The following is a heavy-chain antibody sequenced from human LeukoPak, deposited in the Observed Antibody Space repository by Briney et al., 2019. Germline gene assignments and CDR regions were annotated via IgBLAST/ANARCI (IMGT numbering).Heavy chain of an antibody. CDR2: TNPDTGGT. V-gene: IGHV1-2*02. D-gene: IGHD1-26*01. CDR1: GSFTGEY. Sequence: ASVRVSCKASGSFTGEYVHWVRQPPAQGLEWLGWTNPDTGGTNFAQKFQGRVTMAGDTSISTAYMELSRLRSDDTAVYYCASFNRDSGMLDYWGQGTLVTVSS. CDR3: ASFNRDSGMLDY. J-gene: IGHJ4*02.